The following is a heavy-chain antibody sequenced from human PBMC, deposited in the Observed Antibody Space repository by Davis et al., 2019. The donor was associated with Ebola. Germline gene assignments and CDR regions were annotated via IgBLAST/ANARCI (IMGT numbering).Heavy chain of an antibody. Sequence: PSETLSLTCTVSGASVTSTSYYWAWIRQPPGKGLEWIGSVFSRGNTYYNPSLKSRVTLSVDTSKSQFSLSLSSVTAADTAVYYCASSVRYFGLWGRGTPVTVSS. J-gene: IGHJ2*01. CDR3: ASSVRYFGL. CDR1: GASVTSTSYY. CDR2: VFSRGNT. V-gene: IGHV4-39*07. D-gene: IGHD3-9*01.